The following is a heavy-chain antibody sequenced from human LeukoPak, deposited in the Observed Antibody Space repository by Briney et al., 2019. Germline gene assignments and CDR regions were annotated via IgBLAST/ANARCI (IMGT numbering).Heavy chain of an antibody. J-gene: IGHJ5*02. CDR3: VRDIAPSGAWWFDP. CDR1: GYPFTGYY. CDR2: INSNSGGT. Sequence: PSVKVFCEASGYPFTGYYMQGVRRAPGQGCEWMGWINSNSGGTNYAPRFKGRVTMTRDTYITTAYMELSSLRSDDTAVYYCVRDIAPSGAWWFDPWGQGTLVTVSS. V-gene: IGHV1-2*02. D-gene: IGHD6-13*01.